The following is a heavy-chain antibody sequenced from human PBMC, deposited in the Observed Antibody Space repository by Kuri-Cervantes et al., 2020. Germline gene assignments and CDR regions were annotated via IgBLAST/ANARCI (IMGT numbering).Heavy chain of an antibody. D-gene: IGHD4-23*01. Sequence: SGPTLVKPTQTLTLTCTFSGFSLSTSGVGVGWIRQPPGKTLEWLAVIYWDDDKRYSPSLKSRLTITKDTSKNQVVLTMTNMDPVDTATCYCAHSLYSGGNSDYYAMDVWGQGATVTVSS. J-gene: IGHJ6*02. CDR1: GFSLSTSGVG. V-gene: IGHV2-5*02. CDR3: AHSLYSGGNSDYYAMDV. CDR2: IYWDDDK.